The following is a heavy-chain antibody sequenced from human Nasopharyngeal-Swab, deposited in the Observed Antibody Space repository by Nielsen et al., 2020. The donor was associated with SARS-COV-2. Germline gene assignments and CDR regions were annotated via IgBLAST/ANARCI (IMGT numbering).Heavy chain of an antibody. CDR2: ISHGGST. D-gene: IGHD2/OR15-2a*01. V-gene: IGHV4-34*01. CDR1: GESSSGHY. Sequence: SETLSLTCAVYGESSSGHYWTWIRQPPGKGLEWIGEISHGGSTNYNPSLKSRVTISVDTSKNQFSLKLSSVTAADTAVYYCARQSLLNWFDPWGQGTLVTVSS. CDR3: ARQSLLNWFDP. J-gene: IGHJ5*02.